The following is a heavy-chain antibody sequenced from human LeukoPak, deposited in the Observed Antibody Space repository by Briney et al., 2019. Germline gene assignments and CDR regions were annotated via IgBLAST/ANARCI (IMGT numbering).Heavy chain of an antibody. D-gene: IGHD1-14*01. V-gene: IGHV3-23*01. CDR3: AKPARTDYADY. J-gene: IGHJ4*02. Sequence: ETLSLTCTVSGGSISTSNYYWGWIRQPPGKGLEWVSAISGSGGSTYYADSVKGRFTISRDNSKNTLYLQMNSLRAEDTAVYYCAKPARTDYADYWGQGTLVTVSS. CDR2: ISGSGGST. CDR1: GGSISTSNYY.